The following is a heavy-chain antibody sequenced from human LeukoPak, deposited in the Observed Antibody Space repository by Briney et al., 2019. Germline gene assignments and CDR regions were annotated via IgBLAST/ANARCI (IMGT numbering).Heavy chain of an antibody. CDR3: ARPTSQEMATINPSAFDI. Sequence: TSETLSLTCTVSGGSISSSSCYWGWIRQPPGKGLEWIGSIYYSGSTYYNPSLKSRVTISVDTSKNQFSLKLSSVTAADTAVYYCARPTSQEMATINPSAFDIWGQGTMVTVSS. D-gene: IGHD5-24*01. CDR2: IYYSGST. CDR1: GGSISSSSCY. V-gene: IGHV4-39*01. J-gene: IGHJ3*02.